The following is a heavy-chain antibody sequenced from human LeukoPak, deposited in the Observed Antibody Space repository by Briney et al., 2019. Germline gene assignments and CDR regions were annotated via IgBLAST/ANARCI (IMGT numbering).Heavy chain of an antibody. D-gene: IGHD3-22*01. V-gene: IGHV3-7*01. CDR3: ARDVLAYYYDSSGYPGDY. J-gene: IGHJ4*02. Sequence: GGSLRLSCAASGFTFSSYWMSWVRQAPGKGLEWVANIKQDGSEKYYVDSVKGRFTISRDNAKNSLYLQMNSLRAEDTAVYYCARDVLAYYYDSSGYPGDYWGQGTLVTVSS. CDR1: GFTFSSYW. CDR2: IKQDGSEK.